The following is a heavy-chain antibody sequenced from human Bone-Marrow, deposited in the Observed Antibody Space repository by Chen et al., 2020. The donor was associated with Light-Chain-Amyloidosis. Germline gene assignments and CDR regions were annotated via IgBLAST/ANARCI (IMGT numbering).Heavy chain of an antibody. CDR3: ARGSVVYGFDY. CDR2: VHTSGSI. D-gene: IGHD2-8*01. Sequence: QVQLQESGPGLVKPSETLSLTCTVSGGFINNYYWSWIRQPAGKGLQLIGRVHTSGSINYNPSLRSRVTMSVDTSKKNFFLNLTSVTAADTAVYYCARGSVVYGFDYWGQGILVTVSS. CDR1: GGFINNYY. J-gene: IGHJ4*02. V-gene: IGHV4-4*07.